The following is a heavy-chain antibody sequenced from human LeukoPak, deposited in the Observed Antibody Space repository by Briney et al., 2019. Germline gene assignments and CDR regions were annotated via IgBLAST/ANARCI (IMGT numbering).Heavy chain of an antibody. CDR2: ISVYNGNT. CDR1: GYTFTSYY. V-gene: IGHV1-18*04. Sequence: GASVKVSCKASGYTFTSYYMHWVRQAPGQGLEWMGWISVYNGNTNYAQKFQGRVTMTADTSTSTAYMELRSLRSDDTAVYYCARDQSGSYVYWGQGTLVTVSS. CDR3: ARDQSGSYVY. J-gene: IGHJ4*02. D-gene: IGHD1-26*01.